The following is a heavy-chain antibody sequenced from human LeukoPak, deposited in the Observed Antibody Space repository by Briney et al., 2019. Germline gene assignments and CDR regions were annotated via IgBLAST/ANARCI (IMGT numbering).Heavy chain of an antibody. D-gene: IGHD5-18*01. Sequence: ASVKVSCKASGYSFTSYGITWVRQAPGQGLEWMGWISTFDGNANYAQKLQGRVTMTTDTSTITAYMELRSLRSDDTAVYYCARAPSGFTYGPGDHWGQGTLVTVSS. J-gene: IGHJ4*02. CDR2: ISTFDGNA. V-gene: IGHV1-18*01. CDR1: GYSFTSYG. CDR3: ARAPSGFTYGPGDH.